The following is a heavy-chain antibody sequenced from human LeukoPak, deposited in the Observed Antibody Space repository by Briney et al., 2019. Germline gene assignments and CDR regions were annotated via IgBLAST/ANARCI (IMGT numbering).Heavy chain of an antibody. V-gene: IGHV4-59*06. CDR3: ARDCTQYCSGGSCYRTDRWFDP. CDR2: IYYSGST. Sequence: PSETLSLTCTVSGGSISSYYWSWIRQHPGKGLEWIGYIYYSGSTYYNPSLKSRVTISVDTSKNQFSLKLSSVTAADTAVYYCARDCTQYCSGGSCYRTDRWFDPWGQGTLVTVSS. D-gene: IGHD2-15*01. CDR1: GGSISSYY. J-gene: IGHJ5*02.